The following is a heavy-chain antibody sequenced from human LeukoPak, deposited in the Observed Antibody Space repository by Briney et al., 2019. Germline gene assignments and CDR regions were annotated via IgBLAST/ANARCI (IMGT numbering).Heavy chain of an antibody. CDR3: ATDQDLGVYWYFDL. CDR2: FDPEDGET. J-gene: IGHJ2*01. CDR1: GYTLTDLS. V-gene: IGHV1-24*01. D-gene: IGHD3-16*01. Sequence: ASVKFSGKVSGYTLTDLSMHWVRQAPGKGLEWRGGFDPEDGETIYAQKFQGRVTMTEDTSTDTAYMELSSLRSEDTAVYYCATDQDLGVYWYFDLWGRGTLVTVSS.